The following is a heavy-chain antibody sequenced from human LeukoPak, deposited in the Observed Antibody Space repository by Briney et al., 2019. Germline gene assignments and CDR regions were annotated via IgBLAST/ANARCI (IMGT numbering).Heavy chain of an antibody. D-gene: IGHD3/OR15-3a*01. Sequence: PSESLSLTCTVSGVSISSSNSYWGWIRQRQGKGLEWIGSIYYSGNTYYNASLKRQVFISIDTSKNQFSLRLTSVTAADTAVYYCARQTGSGLFILPGGQGTLVTVSS. CDR3: ARQTGSGLFILP. CDR2: IYYSGNT. J-gene: IGHJ4*02. V-gene: IGHV4-39*01. CDR1: GVSISSSNSY.